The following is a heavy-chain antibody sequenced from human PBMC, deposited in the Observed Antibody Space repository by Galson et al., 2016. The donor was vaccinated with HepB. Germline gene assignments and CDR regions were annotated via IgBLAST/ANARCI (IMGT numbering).Heavy chain of an antibody. D-gene: IGHD1-26*01. CDR1: GGSISSGSYY. CDR3: ARVAGSYALDY. J-gene: IGHJ4*02. CDR2: IYYSGGN. Sequence: SEALSLTCTVTGGSISSGSYYWAWIRQPPGKGLEWIGNIYYSGGNYNNPSLKSRVSISEDTSKNQFSLKLKSVTAADTAMYYCARVAGSYALDYWGQGTLVTVSS. V-gene: IGHV4-39*07.